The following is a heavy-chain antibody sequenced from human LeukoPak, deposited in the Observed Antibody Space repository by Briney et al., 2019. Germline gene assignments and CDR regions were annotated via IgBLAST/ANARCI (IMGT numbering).Heavy chain of an antibody. CDR2: VFDSGGT. V-gene: IGHV4-59*01. J-gene: IGHJ4*02. CDR1: GGSISNYW. D-gene: IGHD6-13*01. Sequence: SETLSITCTVPGGSISNYWWSWIRQPPGKGLEWIGYVFDSGGTNYNPSLKSRVTISVDTSKKQFSLKLSSVTAADTAVYYCARGYSSSWNYFDYWGQGTLVTVSS. CDR3: ARGYSSSWNYFDY.